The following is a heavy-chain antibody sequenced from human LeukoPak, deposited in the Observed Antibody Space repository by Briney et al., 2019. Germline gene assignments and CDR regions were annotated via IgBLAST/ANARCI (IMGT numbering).Heavy chain of an antibody. J-gene: IGHJ4*02. CDR2: FDPEDGET. V-gene: IGHV1-24*01. Sequence: ASVKVSSKVFGDTLTALSMHWVLQAPGKGLEWMRGFDPEDGETIYAQKFQGRVTMTEDTSTDTAYMELSSLRSEDTAVYYCATDALGYYDSSGYLNFDYWGQGTLVTVSS. CDR3: ATDALGYYDSSGYLNFDY. D-gene: IGHD3-22*01. CDR1: GDTLTALS.